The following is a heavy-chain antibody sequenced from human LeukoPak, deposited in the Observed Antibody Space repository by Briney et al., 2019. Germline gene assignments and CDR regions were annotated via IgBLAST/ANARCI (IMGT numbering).Heavy chain of an antibody. CDR2: ISSGGRTI. J-gene: IGHJ2*01. V-gene: IGHV3-48*01. CDR1: GFIFSNYD. Sequence: PGGSLRLSCAASGFIFSNYDMNWVRQAPGKGLEWVSFISSGGRTIFYADSVKGRFTISRDDAKNSLYVQMNNLRVEDTAVYYCARDENGDSDFDLWGRGTLVTVSS. CDR3: ARDENGDSDFDL. D-gene: IGHD5-12*01.